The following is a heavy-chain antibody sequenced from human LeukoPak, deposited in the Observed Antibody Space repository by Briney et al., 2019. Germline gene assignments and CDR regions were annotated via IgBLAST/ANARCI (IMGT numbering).Heavy chain of an antibody. CDR3: ARDLAYSRLDY. V-gene: IGHV3-7*01. Sequence: GGSLRLSCAVSELTFSSSWMDWVRQAPGKGLEWVASINPEGSEKYSADSVKGRFTISRDNAKNSLYLQMDSLRVEDTAFYYCARDLAYSRLDYWGQGMLVTVSS. CDR1: ELTFSSSW. D-gene: IGHD5-18*01. J-gene: IGHJ4*02. CDR2: INPEGSEK.